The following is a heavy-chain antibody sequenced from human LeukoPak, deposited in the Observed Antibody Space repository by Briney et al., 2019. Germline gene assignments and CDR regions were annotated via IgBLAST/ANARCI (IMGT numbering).Heavy chain of an antibody. Sequence: PSETLSLTCAVSGGSISSSNWWSWVRQSPGKGLEWIGEIYHSGSTNYNPSLKSRVTISVDKSKNQFSLKPSSVTAADTAVYYCARGVCSSTSCYHYYYYGMDVWGKGTTVTVSS. J-gene: IGHJ6*04. CDR2: IYHSGST. D-gene: IGHD2-2*01. CDR1: GGSISSSNW. V-gene: IGHV4-4*02. CDR3: ARGVCSSTSCYHYYYYGMDV.